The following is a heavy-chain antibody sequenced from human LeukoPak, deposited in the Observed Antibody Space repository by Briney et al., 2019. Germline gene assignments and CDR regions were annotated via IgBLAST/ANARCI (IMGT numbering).Heavy chain of an antibody. D-gene: IGHD3-22*01. CDR1: GFTFSSYD. CDR2: IGTAGDT. J-gene: IGHJ1*01. Sequence: GGSLRLSCAASGFTFSSYDMHWVRQATGKGLEWVSAIGTAGDTYYPDSVKGRFTISRDNSKNTLYLQMNSLRAEDTAVYYCARDYGDYYDSSGYYTEYFQHWGQGTLVTVSS. CDR3: ARDYGDYYDSSGYYTEYFQH. V-gene: IGHV3-13*01.